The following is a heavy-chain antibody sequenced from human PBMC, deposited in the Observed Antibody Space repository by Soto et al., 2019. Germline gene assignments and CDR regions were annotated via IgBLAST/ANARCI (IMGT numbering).Heavy chain of an antibody. J-gene: IGHJ6*02. Sequence: GGSLRLSCAASGFTFSSYGMHWVRQAPGKGLEWVAVIWYDGSNKYYADSVKGRFTISRDNSKNTLYLQMNSLRAEDTAVYYCARIISSSWYYYYYYGMDVWGQGTTVTVSS. CDR3: ARIISSSWYYYYYYGMDV. D-gene: IGHD6-13*01. CDR2: IWYDGSNK. V-gene: IGHV3-33*01. CDR1: GFTFSSYG.